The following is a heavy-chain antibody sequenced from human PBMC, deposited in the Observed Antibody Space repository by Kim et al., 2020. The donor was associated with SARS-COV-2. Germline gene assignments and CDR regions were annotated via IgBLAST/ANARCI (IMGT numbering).Heavy chain of an antibody. CDR2: IYYSGST. CDR3: ARDCSSSWYSYYFDY. CDR1: GGSISSSSYY. V-gene: IGHV4-39*07. J-gene: IGHJ4*02. Sequence: ETLSLTCTVSGGSISSSSYYWGWIRQPPGKGLEWIGSIYYSGSTYYNPSLKSRVTISVDTSKNQFSLKLSSVTAADTAVYYCARDCSSSWYSYYFDYWGQGTLVTVSS. D-gene: IGHD6-13*01.